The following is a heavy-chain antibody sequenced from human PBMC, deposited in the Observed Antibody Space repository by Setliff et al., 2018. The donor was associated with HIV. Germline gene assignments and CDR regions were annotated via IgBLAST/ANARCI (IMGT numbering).Heavy chain of an antibody. CDR1: GYTFDVFS. Sequence: ASVKVSCKTSGYTFDVFSIHWVRQAPGQGPEWMGWINPKSGGTKYAQRFQGRVAMTRDTSTRTVYMDLTRLRSDDTAVYYCAGSEGLWSPAAYWGQGTLVTVSS. CDR3: AGSEGLWSPAAY. V-gene: IGHV1-2*02. CDR2: INPKSGGT. D-gene: IGHD3-3*01. J-gene: IGHJ4*02.